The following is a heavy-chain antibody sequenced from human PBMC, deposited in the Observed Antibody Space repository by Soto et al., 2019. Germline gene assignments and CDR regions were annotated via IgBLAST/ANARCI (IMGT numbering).Heavy chain of an antibody. CDR1: GGSISSYY. CDR3: ARATPVFYYSSSWSLDY. J-gene: IGHJ4*02. Sequence: SETLSLTCTVSGGSISSYYWSWIRQPPGRGLEWIGYISYSGSTNYNPSLKSRVTISVDTSKNQFSLKLSSVTAADTAVYYCARATPVFYYSSSWSLDYWGQGTLVT. V-gene: IGHV4-59*01. CDR2: ISYSGST. D-gene: IGHD6-13*01.